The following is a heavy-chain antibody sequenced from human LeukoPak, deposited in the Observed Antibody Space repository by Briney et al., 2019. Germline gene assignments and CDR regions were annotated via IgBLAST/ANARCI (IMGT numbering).Heavy chain of an antibody. V-gene: IGHV4-39*01. D-gene: IGHD2-2*01. J-gene: IGHJ4*02. CDR1: GGSISSYY. CDR3: ARRYCSSASCPFDY. CDR2: IYYSGST. Sequence: SETLSLTCTVSGGSISSYYWDWIRQPPGKGLEWIGNIYYSGSTDYNPSLKSRVTMSVDTSKNQFSLRLSSVTAADTAVYFCARRYCSSASCPFDYWGQGTLVTVSS.